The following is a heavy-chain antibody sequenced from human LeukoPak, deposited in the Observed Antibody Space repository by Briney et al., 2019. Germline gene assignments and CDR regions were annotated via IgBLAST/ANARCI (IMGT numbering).Heavy chain of an antibody. CDR1: GGSISSGDYY. J-gene: IGHJ6*04. CDR2: IYYSGST. V-gene: IGHV4-30-4*01. Sequence: PSETLSLTCTVSGGSISSGDYYWSWIRQPPGKGLEWIGYIYYSGSTYYNPSLNSRVTISVDTSKNQSSLKLSSVTAADTAVYYCAREVVVVPAAMSDYYYYGMDVWGKGTTVTVSS. CDR3: AREVVVVPAAMSDYYYYGMDV. D-gene: IGHD2-2*01.